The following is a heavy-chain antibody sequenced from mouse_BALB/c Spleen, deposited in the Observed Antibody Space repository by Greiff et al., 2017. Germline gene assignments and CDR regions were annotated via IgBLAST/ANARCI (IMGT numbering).Heavy chain of an antibody. CDR1: GYTFTSYW. Sequence: QVQLQQSGAELAKPGASVKMSCKASGYTFTSYWMHWVKQRPGQGLEWIGYINPSTGYTEYNQKFKDKATLTADKSSSTAYMQLSSLTSEDSAVYYCARSSTTVVADYWGQGTTLTVSS. CDR3: ARSSTTVVADY. D-gene: IGHD1-1*01. J-gene: IGHJ2*01. CDR2: INPSTGYT. V-gene: IGHV1-7*01.